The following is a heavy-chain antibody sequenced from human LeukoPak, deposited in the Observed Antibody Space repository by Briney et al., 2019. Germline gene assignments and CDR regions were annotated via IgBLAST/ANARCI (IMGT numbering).Heavy chain of an antibody. D-gene: IGHD6-19*01. Sequence: PSETLSLTCTVSGGSISSSSYYWGWIRQPPGKGLEWIGSIYYSGSTYYNPSLKSRVTISVDTSKNQFSLKLSSVTAADTAVYYCASMYSSGWSFDYWGQGTLVTVSS. V-gene: IGHV4-39*07. CDR3: ASMYSSGWSFDY. CDR2: IYYSGST. CDR1: GGSISSSSYY. J-gene: IGHJ4*02.